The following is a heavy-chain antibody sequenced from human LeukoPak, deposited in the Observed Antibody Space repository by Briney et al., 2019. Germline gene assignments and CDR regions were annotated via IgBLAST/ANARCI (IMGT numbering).Heavy chain of an antibody. J-gene: IGHJ4*02. CDR1: GXTFDDYA. CDR2: ISGSGGST. CDR3: ARNYYEPTYDYYFDC. D-gene: IGHD1-26*01. Sequence: GGSLRLSCAASGXTFDDYAMHWVRQAPGKGLEWVSAISGSGGSTYYADSVRGRFTISRDNSKNTLYLHMNSLRAEDTALYYCARNYYEPTYDYYFDCWGQGTLVTVSS. V-gene: IGHV3-23*01.